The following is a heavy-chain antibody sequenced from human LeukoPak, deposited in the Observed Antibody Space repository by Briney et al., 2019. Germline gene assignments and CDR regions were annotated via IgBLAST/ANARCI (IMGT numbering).Heavy chain of an antibody. CDR1: GFTFSYYE. J-gene: IGHJ4*02. D-gene: IGHD3-10*01. CDR3: ARAQGGYYYGSGSSPNFDY. CDR2: ISSSSSYI. V-gene: IGHV3-21*05. Sequence: GGSLRLSCAVSGFTFSYYEMNWVRQAPGKGLEWVSYISSSSSYIYYADSMKGRFTISRDNAKNSLYLQMNSLRAEDTAVYYCARAQGGYYYGSGSSPNFDYWGQGTLVTVSS.